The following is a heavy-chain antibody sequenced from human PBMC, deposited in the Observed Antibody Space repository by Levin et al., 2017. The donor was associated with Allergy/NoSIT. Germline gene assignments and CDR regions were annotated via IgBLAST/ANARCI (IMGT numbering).Heavy chain of an antibody. CDR3: ARVEDGGSAFHT. CDR2: IYSNGGT. D-gene: IGHD2-15*01. Sequence: LRLSCTVSGGSVSSNGDFWSWIRQPPGKSLEWIGYIYSNGGTYKNPSLQSRVSISVDTSKNQFSLNLRSVTAADTAVYFCARVEDGGSAFHTWGQGTMVTVSS. J-gene: IGHJ3*02. V-gene: IGHV4-30-4*01. CDR1: GGSVSSNGDF.